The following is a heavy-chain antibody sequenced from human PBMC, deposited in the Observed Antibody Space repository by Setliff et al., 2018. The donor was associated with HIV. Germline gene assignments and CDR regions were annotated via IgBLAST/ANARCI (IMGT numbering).Heavy chain of an antibody. CDR1: GDSVSGYY. CDR2: VHSSATS. Sequence: SETLSLTCAVSGDSVSGYYWSWIRQSAGRGLEWIGRVHSSATSNYNPSLKGRVAMSVDTAKNQFSLKLTSVSAADTAVYFCARDRIEVIAETPHDVFDIWGRGKMVTVSS. CDR3: ARDRIEVIAETPHDVFDI. V-gene: IGHV4-4*07. J-gene: IGHJ3*02. D-gene: IGHD6-13*01.